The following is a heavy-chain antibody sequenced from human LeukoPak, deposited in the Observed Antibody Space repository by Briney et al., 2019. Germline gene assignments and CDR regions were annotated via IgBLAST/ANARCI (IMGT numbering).Heavy chain of an antibody. CDR1: GYTFTSYG. V-gene: IGHV1-18*01. D-gene: IGHD2-8*01. CDR3: AREGLVLMVYVLFDY. CDR2: ISAYNGNT. J-gene: IGHJ4*02. Sequence: ASVKVSCKASGYTFTSYGISWVRQAPGQGLERMGWISAYNGNTNYAQKLQGRVTMTTDTSTSTAYMELRSLRSDDTAVYYCAREGLVLMVYVLFDYWGQGTLVTVSS.